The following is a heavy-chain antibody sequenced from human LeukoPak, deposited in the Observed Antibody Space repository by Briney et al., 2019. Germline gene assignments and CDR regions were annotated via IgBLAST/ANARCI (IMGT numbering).Heavy chain of an antibody. J-gene: IGHJ4*02. Sequence: PGGSLRLSCAASGFTFSSYAMSWVRQAPGKGLEWVAVTWYDGSNKNYADSVKGRFTISRDNTKNTLYLQMNSLRAEDTAVYYCARDRSSGSYSGFDYWGQGTLVTVSS. V-gene: IGHV3-33*08. CDR1: GFTFSSYA. D-gene: IGHD3-10*01. CDR3: ARDRSSGSYSGFDY. CDR2: TWYDGSNK.